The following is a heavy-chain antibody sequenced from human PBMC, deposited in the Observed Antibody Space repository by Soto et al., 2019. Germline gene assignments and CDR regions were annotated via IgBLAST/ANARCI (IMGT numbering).Heavy chain of an antibody. V-gene: IGHV1-69*01. D-gene: IGHD4-17*01. J-gene: IGHJ5*02. CDR2: ITPVFGTA. CDR1: ADTFNSYS. CDR3: ARSLEGTTVTNWFDP. Sequence: QVQLVQSGAEVKKPGSSVKVSCKASADTFNSYSLSWLRQAPGQRLEWMGGITPVFGTADYAQSVEDRLTITADDSTSTVYMELSSLRSVDTAGDDCARSLEGTTVTNWFDPWGQGALVTVSS.